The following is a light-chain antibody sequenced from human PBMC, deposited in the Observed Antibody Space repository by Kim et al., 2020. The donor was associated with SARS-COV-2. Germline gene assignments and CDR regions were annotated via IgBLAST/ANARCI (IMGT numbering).Light chain of an antibody. CDR1: QSVSSSH. Sequence: PGETGTLSCRASQSVSSSHLAWYQQRPGQAPRLLIHGVSNRATGIPDRFSGRASGTDFTLTISRLEPEDFAVYYCQHYGSPGWTFGQGTKVDIK. V-gene: IGKV3-20*01. J-gene: IGKJ1*01. CDR3: QHYGSPGWT. CDR2: GVS.